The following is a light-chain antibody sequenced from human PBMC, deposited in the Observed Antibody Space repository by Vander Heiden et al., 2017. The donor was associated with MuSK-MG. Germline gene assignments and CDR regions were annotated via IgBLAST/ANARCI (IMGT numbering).Light chain of an antibody. V-gene: IGKV3-11*01. CDR1: QSVSNY. CDR2: DAS. CDR3: QHRKNWPPGGS. J-gene: IGKJ2*01. Sequence: ETVLTQSPATLSLSPGESATLSCRASQSVSNYLAWYQQRPGQAPRLLIHDASIRAAGIPDRFSGSGSGTDFTLTISSPEPEDFAVYYCQHRKNWPPGGSFAQGTKLEIK.